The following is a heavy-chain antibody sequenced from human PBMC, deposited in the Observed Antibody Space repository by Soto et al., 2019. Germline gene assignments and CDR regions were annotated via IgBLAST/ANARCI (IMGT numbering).Heavy chain of an antibody. Sequence: GGSLRLSCEASGFFFSNFWMHWFRHVPGKGLVWVARIDTSGHSTNYAGSVKGRFTISRDNAKNTVSLQMNSLRVEDTGVYYCAKDSWYFDLWSQGSQVTVSS. CDR3: AKDSWYFDL. J-gene: IGHJ4*02. D-gene: IGHD6-13*01. CDR1: GFFFSNFW. CDR2: IDTSGHST. V-gene: IGHV3-74*01.